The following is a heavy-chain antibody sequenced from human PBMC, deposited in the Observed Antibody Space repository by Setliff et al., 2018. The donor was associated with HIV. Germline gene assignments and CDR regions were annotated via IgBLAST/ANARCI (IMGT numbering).Heavy chain of an antibody. CDR3: AKGDHTISSSWSPYFDY. J-gene: IGHJ4*02. V-gene: IGHV3-9*03. CDR2: ISWNSGNI. CDR1: GFTFEDYA. Sequence: GGSLRLSCAASGFTFEDYAMHWVRQAPGKGLEWVSSISWNSGNIAYADSVKGRFTISRDNAKKSLYLQMNSLRAEDMALYYCAKGDHTISSSWSPYFDYWGQGTLVTVSS. D-gene: IGHD6-13*01.